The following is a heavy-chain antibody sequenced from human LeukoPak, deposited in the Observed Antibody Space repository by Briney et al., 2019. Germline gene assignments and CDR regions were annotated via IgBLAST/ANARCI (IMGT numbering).Heavy chain of an antibody. Sequence: PGRSLRLSCAASGXTFRSYSIHWVRQAPGKGLEWAAVISYDGTNAYYADSVKGRFTISRDDSKNTLYLQMNSLRPEDTAVYYCARDEQWLAPHAFDFWGQGTMVTVSS. CDR1: GXTFRSYS. CDR2: ISYDGTNA. CDR3: ARDEQWLAPHAFDF. D-gene: IGHD6-19*01. V-gene: IGHV3-30*03. J-gene: IGHJ3*01.